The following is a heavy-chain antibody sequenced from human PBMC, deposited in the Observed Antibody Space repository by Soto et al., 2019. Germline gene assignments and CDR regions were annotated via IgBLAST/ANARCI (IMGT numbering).Heavy chain of an antibody. D-gene: IGHD3-22*01. Sequence: ASVKVSCKASENTFSSYYLHWVRQAPGQGLEWMGMIHPSGGGATYAQKFQGRVTITRDTSASTAYMELSSLRSEDTAVYYCARSPPIAPYYYDSSGYHLDYWGQGTLVTAPQ. V-gene: IGHV1-46*01. CDR3: ARSPPIAPYYYDSSGYHLDY. CDR2: IHPSGGGA. CDR1: ENTFSSYY. J-gene: IGHJ4*02.